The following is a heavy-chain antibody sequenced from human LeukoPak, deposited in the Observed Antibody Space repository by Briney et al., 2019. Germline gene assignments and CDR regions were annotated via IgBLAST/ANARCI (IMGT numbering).Heavy chain of an antibody. CDR1: GFTFSSYA. CDR3: ANSMVRGVTQYFQH. CDR2: ISGSGGST. Sequence: GGYLSLSCAASGFTFSSYAMSWARQAPGKGLEWVSAISGSGGSTYYADSVKGRFTISRDNSKNTLYLQMNSLRAEDTAVYYCANSMVRGVTQYFQHWGQGTLVTVSA. D-gene: IGHD3-10*01. V-gene: IGHV3-23*01. J-gene: IGHJ1*01.